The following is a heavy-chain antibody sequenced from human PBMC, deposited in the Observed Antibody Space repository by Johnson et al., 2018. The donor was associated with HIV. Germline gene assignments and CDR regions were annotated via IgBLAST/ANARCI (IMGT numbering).Heavy chain of an antibody. V-gene: IGHV3-30*04. CDR3: ARNSHSSNWYEWEAFDI. J-gene: IGHJ3*02. D-gene: IGHD6-13*01. Sequence: QVQLVESGGGVVQPGRSLRLSCEASGFSFSEYSVNWVRQAPGKGLEWVAVTSYDGTNKYYTDSVKGRFTISRDNSKKTLYLQMNSLRAEDTAVYYCARNSHSSNWYEWEAFDIWGQGTMVTVSS. CDR2: TSYDGTNK. CDR1: GFSFSEYS.